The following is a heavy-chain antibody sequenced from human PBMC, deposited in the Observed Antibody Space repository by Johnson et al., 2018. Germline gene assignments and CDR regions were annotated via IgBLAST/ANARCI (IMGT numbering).Heavy chain of an antibody. V-gene: IGHV3-73*02. CDR1: GFTFSGSA. D-gene: IGHD6-6*01. CDR3: SSYYGVDV. CDR2: IRSKANNYAT. Sequence: VQLQESGGGLVQPWGSLKLSCAASGFTFSGSALHWVRQASGKGLEWVGRIRSKANNYATEYAASVKGRFTISRDDSNNMAYLQMNSLKIEEPAIYYCSSYYGVDVWGQGTTVTVSS. J-gene: IGHJ6*02.